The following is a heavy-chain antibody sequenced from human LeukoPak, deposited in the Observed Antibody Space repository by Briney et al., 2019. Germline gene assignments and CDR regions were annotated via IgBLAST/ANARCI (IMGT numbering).Heavy chain of an antibody. J-gene: IGHJ3*02. V-gene: IGHV3-13*01. Sequence: GGSLRLSCAASGFTPSSYDMHRVRQATGKGLEWVSAIGTAGDTYYPGSVKGRFTISRANAKNSLYRKMNSLRAGETAVYYCARGHVALDAFDIWGQGTMVTVSS. CDR1: GFTPSSYD. CDR3: ARGHVALDAFDI. CDR2: IGTAGDT. D-gene: IGHD5-12*01.